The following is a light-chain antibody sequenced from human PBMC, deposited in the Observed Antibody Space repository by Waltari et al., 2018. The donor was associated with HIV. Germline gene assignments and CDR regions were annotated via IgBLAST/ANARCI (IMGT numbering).Light chain of an antibody. V-gene: IGLV2-11*01. Sequence: QSALTQPRSVSGSPGQSVTISCTGTYSDVDVYNYVSWYQLHPGKAPRLIIYDFTTRPAGVPDRFSGSKSGKTASLTISEVQPEDEADYYCCSYAVYYTYVCGTGT. CDR2: DFT. J-gene: IGLJ1*01. CDR1: YSDVDVYNY. CDR3: CSYAVYYTYV.